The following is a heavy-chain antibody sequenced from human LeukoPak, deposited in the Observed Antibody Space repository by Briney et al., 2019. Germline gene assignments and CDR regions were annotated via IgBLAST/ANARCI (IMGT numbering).Heavy chain of an antibody. CDR3: ARLANYYYYYYMDV. CDR2: IYTSGST. V-gene: IGHV4-4*07. D-gene: IGHD5-12*01. Sequence: SETLSLTCTVSGGSISSYYWSWIRQPAGKGLEWIGRIYTSGSTNYNPSLKSRVTMSVDTSKNQFSLKLSSVTAADTAVYYCARLANYYYYYYMDVWGKGTTVTVSS. J-gene: IGHJ6*03. CDR1: GGSISSYY.